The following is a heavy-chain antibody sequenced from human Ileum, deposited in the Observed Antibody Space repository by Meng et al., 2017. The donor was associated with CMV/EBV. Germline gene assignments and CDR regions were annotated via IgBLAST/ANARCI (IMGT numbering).Heavy chain of an antibody. CDR2: INSDGSST. D-gene: IGHD2-2*01. CDR3: ARRSTSYYFDY. V-gene: IGHV3-74*01. CDR1: GFTFSSYW. Sequence: GSLKISCAASGFTFSSYWMHWVRQAPGKGLVWVSRINSDGSSTSYADSVKGRFTISRDNAKNTLYLQMNSLRAEDTAVYYCARRSTSYYFDYWGQGTLVTVSS. J-gene: IGHJ4*02.